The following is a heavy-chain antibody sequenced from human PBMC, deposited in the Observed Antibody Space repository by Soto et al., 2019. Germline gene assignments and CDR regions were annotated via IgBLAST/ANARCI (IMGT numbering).Heavy chain of an antibody. CDR1: GGTFSSYA. V-gene: IGHV1-69*13. J-gene: IGHJ6*02. CDR2: IIPIFGTA. D-gene: IGHD3-9*01. Sequence: SVKVSCKASGGTFSSYAISWVRQAPGQGLEWMGGIIPIFGTANHAQKFQGRVTITADESTSTAYMELSSLRSEDTAVYYCARRVLRYFDWPHNYYYGMDVWGQGTTVTVSS. CDR3: ARRVLRYFDWPHNYYYGMDV.